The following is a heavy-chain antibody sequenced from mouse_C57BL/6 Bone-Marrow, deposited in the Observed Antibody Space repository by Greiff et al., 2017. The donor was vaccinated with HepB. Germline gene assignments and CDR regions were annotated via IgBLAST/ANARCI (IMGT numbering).Heavy chain of an antibody. V-gene: IGHV5-16*01. Sequence: DVKLVESEGGLVQPGSSMKLSCTASGFTFSDYYMAWVRQVPEKGLEWVANINYDGSSTYYLDSLKSRFIISRDNAKNILYLQMSSLKSEDTATYYCARGLVFDYWGQGTTLTVSS. CDR3: ARGLVFDY. D-gene: IGHD2-10*02. CDR2: INYDGSST. J-gene: IGHJ2*01. CDR1: GFTFSDYY.